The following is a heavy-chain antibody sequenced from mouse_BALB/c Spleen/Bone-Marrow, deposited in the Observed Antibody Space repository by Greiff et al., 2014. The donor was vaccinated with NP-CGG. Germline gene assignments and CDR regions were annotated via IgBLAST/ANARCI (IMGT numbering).Heavy chain of an antibody. J-gene: IGHJ4*01. D-gene: IGHD1-1*02. V-gene: IGHV1-77*01. CDR3: ARDGSFAAMDY. Sequence: QVQLQQSGPGLVKPGASVKMSCKASGYTFTDYVISWVKQRTGQGLEWIGEFDPGRGSSFYNEKFKAKATLTADKSANTAYMQLSSLTSEDSAVYFCARDGSFAAMDYWGQGTSLTVSS. CDR1: GYTFTDYV. CDR2: FDPGRGSS.